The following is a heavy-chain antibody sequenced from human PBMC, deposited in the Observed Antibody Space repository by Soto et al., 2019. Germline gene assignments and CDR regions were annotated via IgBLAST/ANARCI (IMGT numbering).Heavy chain of an antibody. Sequence: QEQLVESGGGVVQAGRSLRLSCAASGFTFNFFGMHWVRQAPGKGLEWVAVISYDGREKYYADSVKGRFTMSRDNSKNMVYLEMSSLRPEDTSVYYCAKELRYSFDAFDIWGHGTMVTVSS. D-gene: IGHD5-12*01. CDR1: GFTFNFFG. J-gene: IGHJ3*02. CDR2: ISYDGREK. CDR3: AKELRYSFDAFDI. V-gene: IGHV3-30*18.